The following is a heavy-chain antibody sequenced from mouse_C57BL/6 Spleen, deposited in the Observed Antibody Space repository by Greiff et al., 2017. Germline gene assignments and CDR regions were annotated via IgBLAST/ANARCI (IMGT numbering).Heavy chain of an antibody. J-gene: IGHJ1*03. CDR3: ARPYYYGSLFDV. V-gene: IGHV1-76*01. CDR2: IFPGSGNT. CDR1: GYTFTDYY. D-gene: IGHD1-1*01. Sequence: QVQLKESGAELVRPGASVKLSCKASGYTFTDYYINWVKQRPGQGLEWIARIFPGSGNTYYNEKFKGKATLTAEKSSSTAYMQLSSLTSEDSAVYCCARPYYYGSLFDVWGTGTTVTVSS.